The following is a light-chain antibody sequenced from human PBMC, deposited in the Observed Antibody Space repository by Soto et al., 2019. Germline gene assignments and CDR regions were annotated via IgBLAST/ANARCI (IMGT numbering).Light chain of an antibody. CDR1: QSISSN. CDR2: RTS. J-gene: IGKJ1*01. Sequence: IVMTQSPATLSVSPWERATLSCRASQSISSNLAWYQQKPGQAPRLLMFRTSSRATGFPARFSGSGSGTEFNLTISSLQSEDFGVYYCQQYNNWPTFGQGTKVDIK. V-gene: IGKV3-15*01. CDR3: QQYNNWPT.